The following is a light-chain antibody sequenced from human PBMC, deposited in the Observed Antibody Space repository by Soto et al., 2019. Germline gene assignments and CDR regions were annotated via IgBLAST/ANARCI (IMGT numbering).Light chain of an antibody. J-gene: IGLJ3*02. V-gene: IGLV2-8*01. CDR3: SSYGGNRNFV. Sequence: QSALTQPPSASGSPGQSVTISCTGTSADVGNYNYVSWYQHQPGKAPKLLIYEVTKRPSGVPGRFSASKSGHTAPLTVSGLQADDEGDYYFSSYGGNRNFVFGGGTQVTVL. CDR1: SADVGNYNY. CDR2: EVT.